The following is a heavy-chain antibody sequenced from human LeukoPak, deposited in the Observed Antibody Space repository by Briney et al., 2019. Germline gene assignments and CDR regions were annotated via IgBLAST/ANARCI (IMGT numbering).Heavy chain of an antibody. J-gene: IGHJ4*02. CDR1: GGSISSYY. Sequence: SETLSLTCTVSGGSISSYYWSWIRQPPGKGLEWIGYIYYSGSTNYNPSLKSRVTISVDTSKNQFSLKLSSVTAADTAVYYCARGDLYCSGGSCSDYWGQGTLVTVSS. CDR2: IYYSGST. V-gene: IGHV4-59*01. D-gene: IGHD2-15*01. CDR3: ARGDLYCSGGSCSDY.